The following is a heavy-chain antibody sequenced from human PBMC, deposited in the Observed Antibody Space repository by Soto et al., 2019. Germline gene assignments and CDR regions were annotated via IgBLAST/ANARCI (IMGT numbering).Heavy chain of an antibody. CDR2: TGGGGVST. V-gene: IGHV3-23*01. CDR1: GFTFRSYA. CDR3: AKIVGGGSHHDAFDI. Sequence: EVQILESGGGLVEPGGSLRLSCAASGFTFRSYAMTWVRQAPGKGLEWVSYTGGGGVSTYYADSVKGRFTSSRDDSKNTLYLQMNSLRAEDTALYYCAKIVGGGSHHDAFDIWGQGTMVTVSS. D-gene: IGHD2-15*01. J-gene: IGHJ3*02.